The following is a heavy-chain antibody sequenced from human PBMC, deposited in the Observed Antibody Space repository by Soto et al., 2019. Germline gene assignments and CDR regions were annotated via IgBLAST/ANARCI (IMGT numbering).Heavy chain of an antibody. CDR3: AKDLSYSDSSGYYSGYYYYGMDV. CDR2: ISYDGSNK. D-gene: IGHD3-22*01. Sequence: GGSLRLSCAASGFTFSSYGVHWVRQAPGKGLEWVAVISYDGSNKYYADSVKGRFTISRDNSKNTLYLQMNSLRAEDTAVYYCAKDLSYSDSSGYYSGYYYYGMDVWGQGTTVTV. V-gene: IGHV3-30*18. J-gene: IGHJ6*02. CDR1: GFTFSSYG.